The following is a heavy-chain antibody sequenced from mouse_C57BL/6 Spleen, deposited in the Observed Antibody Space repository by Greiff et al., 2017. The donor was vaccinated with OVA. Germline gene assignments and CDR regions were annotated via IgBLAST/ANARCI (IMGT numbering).Heavy chain of an antibody. CDR1: GYTFTSYW. V-gene: IGHV1-61*01. CDR3: ASVVAPYWYFDV. J-gene: IGHJ1*03. Sequence: QVQLKQPGAELVRPGSSVKLSCKASGYTFTSYWMDWVKQRPGQGLEWIGNIYPSDSETHYNQKFKDKATLTVDKSSSTAYMQLSSLTSEDSAVYYCASVVAPYWYFDVWGTGTTVTVSS. CDR2: IYPSDSET. D-gene: IGHD1-1*01.